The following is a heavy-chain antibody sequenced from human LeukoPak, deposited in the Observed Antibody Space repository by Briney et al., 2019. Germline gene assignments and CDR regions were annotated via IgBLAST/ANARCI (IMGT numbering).Heavy chain of an antibody. V-gene: IGHV3-30*02. D-gene: IGHD3-3*01. CDR3: VKDVQHDFWSAPPFENALDI. J-gene: IGHJ3*02. Sequence: GGSLRLSCAASGFTFSSYGRHWVRQAPGKGLERAAFIRYDGSNKYYADSVKGRFTISRDNSKNTLYLQMNSLRAEDTAVYYCVKDVQHDFWSAPPFENALDIWGQGTMVTVSS. CDR1: GFTFSSYG. CDR2: IRYDGSNK.